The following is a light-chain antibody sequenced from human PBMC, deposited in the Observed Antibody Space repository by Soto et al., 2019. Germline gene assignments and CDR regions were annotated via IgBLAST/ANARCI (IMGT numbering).Light chain of an antibody. V-gene: IGKV3-15*01. J-gene: IGKJ5*01. CDR3: KQYNNWPHT. CDR2: FAS. Sequence: VVRQSPRTLSLTQGERATLSCRSSQSVSSSYLALYPQKGGQPPGLLIYFASTRATDIPARCSGSGSGTEFTLTISSLQSEDFAVYYCKQYNNWPHTFGHGTLLEIK. CDR1: QSVSSSY.